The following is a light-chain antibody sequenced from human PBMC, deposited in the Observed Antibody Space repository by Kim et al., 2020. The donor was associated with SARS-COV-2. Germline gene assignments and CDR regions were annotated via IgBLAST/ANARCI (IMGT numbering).Light chain of an antibody. J-gene: IGLJ1*01. CDR3: QAWDSSTPV. V-gene: IGLV3-1*01. CDR2: QDS. CDR1: KLGDKY. Sequence: SYELTQPPSVSVSPGQTASITCSGDKLGDKYACWYQQKPGQSPVLVIYQDSKRPSGIPERFSGSNSGNTATLTISGTQAMDEADYYCQAWDSSTPVF.